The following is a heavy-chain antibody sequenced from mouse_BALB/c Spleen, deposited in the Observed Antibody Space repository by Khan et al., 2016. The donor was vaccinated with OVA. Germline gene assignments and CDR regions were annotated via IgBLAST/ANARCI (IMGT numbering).Heavy chain of an antibody. Sequence: EVQLQESGPELVKPGASVKISCKASGYSFTGYFMNWVMQSHGKSLEWIGRINPHIGETFYNQKFKGKATLTVDESSSTAHLELRSLASEDSAVHYCTRIYGSDFDYWGQGTTLTVSS. D-gene: IGHD1-1*01. CDR2: INPHIGET. CDR1: GYSFTGYF. V-gene: IGHV1-20*02. J-gene: IGHJ2*01. CDR3: TRIYGSDFDY.